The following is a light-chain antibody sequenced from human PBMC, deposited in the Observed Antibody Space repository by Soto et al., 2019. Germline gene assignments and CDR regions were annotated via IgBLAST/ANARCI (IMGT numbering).Light chain of an antibody. Sequence: DIQMTQSPSTLSASVGDTVTITCRASQSVSRWLHWYQQKPGKVPRLLIYEASNLESGVSSRFSGSGSGTEFILTITSLQPSDSATYYCQQFNSNVWTFGQGTKLEI. V-gene: IGKV1-5*01. CDR3: QQFNSNVWT. CDR2: EAS. CDR1: QSVSRW. J-gene: IGKJ1*01.